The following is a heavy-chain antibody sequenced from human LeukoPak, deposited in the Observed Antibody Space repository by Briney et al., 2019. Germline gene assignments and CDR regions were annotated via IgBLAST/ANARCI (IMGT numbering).Heavy chain of an antibody. V-gene: IGHV3-11*01. Sequence: PGGSLRLSCAASGFTFSDYYMSWIRQAPGKGLEWVSYISSSGSTIYYADSVKGRFTVSRDNAKNSLYLQMNSLRAEDTAVYYCARMAHDYGDPFDPWGQGTLVTVSS. D-gene: IGHD4-17*01. CDR1: GFTFSDYY. J-gene: IGHJ5*02. CDR2: ISSSGSTI. CDR3: ARMAHDYGDPFDP.